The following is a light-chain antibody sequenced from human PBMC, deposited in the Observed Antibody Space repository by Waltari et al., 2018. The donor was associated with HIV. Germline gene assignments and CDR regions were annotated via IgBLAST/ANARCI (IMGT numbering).Light chain of an antibody. CDR3: SSYTSSSTLSRV. Sequence: QSALTQPASVSGSPGQSITISCTGTSSDVGGYNYVSCSQQHPGKAPKLMIYEVTNRPSGVSNRFSVSKSGNTASLTISGLQAEDEADYYCSSYTSSSTLSRVFGGGTKLTVL. CDR1: SSDVGGYNY. J-gene: IGLJ2*01. CDR2: EVT. V-gene: IGLV2-14*01.